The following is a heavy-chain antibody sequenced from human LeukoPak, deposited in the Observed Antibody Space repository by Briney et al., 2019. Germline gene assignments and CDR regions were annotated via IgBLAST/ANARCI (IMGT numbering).Heavy chain of an antibody. V-gene: IGHV4-61*01. D-gene: IGHD3-22*01. CDR3: AREADYYDSSGQHDAFDI. Sequence: PSETLSLTCTVSGGSISSSTYYWGWIRQPPGKGLEWIGYIYYSGSTNYNPSLKSRVTISVDTSKNQFSLKLSSVTAADTAVYYCAREADYYDSSGQHDAFDIWGQGTMVTVSS. CDR2: IYYSGST. CDR1: GGSISSSTYY. J-gene: IGHJ3*02.